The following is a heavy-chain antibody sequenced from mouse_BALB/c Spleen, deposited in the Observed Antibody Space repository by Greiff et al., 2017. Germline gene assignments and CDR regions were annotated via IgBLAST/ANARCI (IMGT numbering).Heavy chain of an antibody. V-gene: IGHV5-6-3*01. CDR2: INSNGGST. CDR3: ARDRTMITTGYAMDY. CDR1: GFTFSSYG. Sequence: EVQRVESGGGLVQPGGSLKLSCAASGFTFSSYGMSWVRQTPDKRLELVATINSNGGSTYYPDSVKGRFTISRDNAKNTLYLQMSSLKSEDTAMYYCARDRTMITTGYAMDYWGQGTSVTVSS. J-gene: IGHJ4*01. D-gene: IGHD2-4*01.